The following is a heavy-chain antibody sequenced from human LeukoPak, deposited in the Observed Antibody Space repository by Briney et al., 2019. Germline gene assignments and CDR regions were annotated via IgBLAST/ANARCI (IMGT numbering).Heavy chain of an antibody. V-gene: IGHV3-30*04. J-gene: IGHJ6*02. CDR1: GFTFSSYA. CDR2: ISYDGSNK. CDR3: ARLMSEDYYYGMDV. D-gene: IGHD3-10*02. Sequence: GGSLRLSCAASGFTFSSYAMHWVRQAPGKGLEWVAVISYDGSNKYYADSVKGRFTISRDNSKSTLYLQMNSLRAEDTAVYYCARLMSEDYYYGMDVWGQGTTVTVSS.